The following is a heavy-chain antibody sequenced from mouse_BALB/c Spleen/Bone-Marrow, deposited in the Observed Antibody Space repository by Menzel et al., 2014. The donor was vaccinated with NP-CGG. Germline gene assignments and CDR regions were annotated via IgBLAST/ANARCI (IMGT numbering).Heavy chain of an antibody. D-gene: IGHD1-1*01. Sequence: VQLQQSGPELVEPGASVKISCKASGYSFTGYFMNWVMQSHGKSLEWIGRINPYNGDTFYNQKFEGKATLTVDKSSSTAHMELRSLASEDSAVYYCTRVTTDWYFDVWGAGTTVTVSS. V-gene: IGHV1-20*02. CDR1: GYSFTGYF. J-gene: IGHJ1*01. CDR3: TRVTTDWYFDV. CDR2: INPYNGDT.